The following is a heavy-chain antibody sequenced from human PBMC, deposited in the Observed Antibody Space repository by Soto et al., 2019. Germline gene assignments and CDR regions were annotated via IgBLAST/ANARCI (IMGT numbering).Heavy chain of an antibody. CDR1: GFTFSSYD. CDR2: ISSSGGST. D-gene: IGHD4-17*01. CDR3: VKGPTATVKCDY. Sequence: GGSLRLSCAASGFTFSSYDMNWVRQAPGKGLEWVSGISSSGGSTHYADSVKGRFTISRDNSKNMLYLQMNSLRAGDTAVYYCVKGPTATVKCDYWGQGTLVTVSS. J-gene: IGHJ4*02. V-gene: IGHV3-23*01.